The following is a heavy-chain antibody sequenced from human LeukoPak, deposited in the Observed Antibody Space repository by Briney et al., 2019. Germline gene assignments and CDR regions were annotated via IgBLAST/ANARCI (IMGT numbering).Heavy chain of an antibody. CDR3: AKTPLTGDCSSTSCFYYYYGMDV. Sequence: GGSLRLSCAASGFTFSSYAMSWVCQAPGKGLEWVSAISGSGGSTYYADSVKGRFTISRDNSKNTLYLQMNSLRAEDTAVYYCAKTPLTGDCSSTSCFYYYYGMDVWGQGTTVTVSS. V-gene: IGHV3-23*01. CDR1: GFTFSSYA. J-gene: IGHJ6*02. CDR2: ISGSGGST. D-gene: IGHD2-2*01.